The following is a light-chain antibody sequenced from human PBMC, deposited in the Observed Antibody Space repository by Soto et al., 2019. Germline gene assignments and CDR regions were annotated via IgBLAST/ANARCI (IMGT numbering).Light chain of an antibody. CDR3: QQYGSSPPNFT. J-gene: IGKJ3*01. V-gene: IGKV3-20*01. CDR2: GAS. Sequence: EIVLTQSPGTLSLSPGERATLSCRASQSVSSNYLAWYQQRPGQAPRLIIFGASYRATGIPDRFSGSGSGTDFTLTISRLEPEDFAVYYCQQYGSSPPNFTFGPGTKVDSK. CDR1: QSVSSNY.